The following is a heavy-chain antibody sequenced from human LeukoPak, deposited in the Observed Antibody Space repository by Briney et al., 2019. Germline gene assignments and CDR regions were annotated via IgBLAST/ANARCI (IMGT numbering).Heavy chain of an antibody. V-gene: IGHV1-58*01. CDR1: GFTFASSA. J-gene: IGHJ4*02. D-gene: IGHD6-19*01. Sequence: GTSVKVSCTASGFTFASSAVQWVRQARGQRLEWIGWIVVGSGNTNYAQKFHERVTITRDMSTSTAYMELSSLRSEDTAVYYCAAVIAVAGTFDCWGQGTLVTVSS. CDR3: AAVIAVAGTFDC. CDR2: IVVGSGNT.